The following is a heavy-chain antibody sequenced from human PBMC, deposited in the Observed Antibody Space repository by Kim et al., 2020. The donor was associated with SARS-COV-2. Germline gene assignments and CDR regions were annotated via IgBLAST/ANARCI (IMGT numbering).Heavy chain of an antibody. CDR1: GFTFSSYS. CDR2: ISTSGRYI. Sequence: PGGSLRLSCVASGFTFSSYSMNWVRQAQGKGLEWVAYISTSGRYIYYADSVKGRFPISRDSAKNSLYLEMNSLRAEDTALYYCARDYGSSWSRRWDKFSFDYWGWGTLVTVSS. V-gene: IGHV3-21*01. D-gene: IGHD6-13*01. J-gene: IGHJ4*02. CDR3: ARDYGSSWSRRWDKFSFDY.